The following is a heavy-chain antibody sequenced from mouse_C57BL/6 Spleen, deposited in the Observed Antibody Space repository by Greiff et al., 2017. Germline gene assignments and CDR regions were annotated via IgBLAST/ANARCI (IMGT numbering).Heavy chain of an antibody. CDR2: ISSGSSTI. CDR3: AREDFITTVVSWDFDV. Sequence: EVKLMESGGGLVKPGGSLKLSCAASGFTFSDYGMHWVRQAPEKGLEWVAYISSGSSTIYYADTVKGRFTISRDNAKSTLYLQMTSLRSEDTAMYYCAREDFITTVVSWDFDVWGTGTTVTVSS. CDR1: GFTFSDYG. J-gene: IGHJ1*03. V-gene: IGHV5-17*01. D-gene: IGHD1-1*01.